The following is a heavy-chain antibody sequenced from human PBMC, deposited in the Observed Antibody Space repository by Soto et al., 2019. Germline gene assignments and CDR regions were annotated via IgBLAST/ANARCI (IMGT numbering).Heavy chain of an antibody. CDR3: ATHRYSSGWYYFDY. J-gene: IGHJ4*02. Sequence: SETLSLTCTVSGGSVSSGSSYWSWIRQPPGKGLEWIGYVYDSGSTTYSPSLKSRVTISVDTSKHQFSLKLSSVTAADTAVYYCATHRYSSGWYYFDYWGQGTLVTVSS. V-gene: IGHV4-61*01. CDR1: GGSVSSGSSY. D-gene: IGHD6-19*01. CDR2: VYDSGST.